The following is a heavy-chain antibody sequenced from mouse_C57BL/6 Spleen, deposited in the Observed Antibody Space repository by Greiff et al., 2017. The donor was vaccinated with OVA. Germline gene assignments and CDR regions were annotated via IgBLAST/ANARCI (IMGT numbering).Heavy chain of an antibody. CDR1: GFTFSDYG. CDR2: ISSGSSTI. J-gene: IGHJ1*03. V-gene: IGHV5-17*01. CDR3: ARNLMTGYFDV. Sequence: EVKLMESGGGLVKPGGSLKLSCAASGFTFSDYGMHWVRQAPEKGLEWVAYISSGSSTIYYADTVKGRFTISRDNAKNTLFLQMTSLRSEDTAMYYCARNLMTGYFDVWGTGTTVTVSS.